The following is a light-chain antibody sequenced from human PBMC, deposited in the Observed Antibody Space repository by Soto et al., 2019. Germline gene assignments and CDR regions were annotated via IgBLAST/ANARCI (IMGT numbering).Light chain of an antibody. CDR1: QSVDSN. V-gene: IGKV3-15*01. CDR2: GAS. Sequence: EIVMTQSPATLSVSPWDGATLSCRASQSVDSNLAWYQQKPGQTPRLLIYGASTRPTGIPARFSGSGSGTDLTLTISRLEPEDFAVYYCQQYGSSQKTVGQGTKVDIK. J-gene: IGKJ1*01. CDR3: QQYGSSQKT.